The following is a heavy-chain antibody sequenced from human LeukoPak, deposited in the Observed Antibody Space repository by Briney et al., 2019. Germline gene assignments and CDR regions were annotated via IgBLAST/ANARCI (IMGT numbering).Heavy chain of an antibody. Sequence: GGSLRLSCAASGFTFSSYAMSWVRQAPGKGLEWVSAISGSGGGTYYADSVKGRFTISRDNSKNTLYLQMNSLRAEDTAVYYCAKQGTMVRGVIAWFDPWGQGTLVTVSS. CDR2: ISGSGGGT. J-gene: IGHJ5*02. D-gene: IGHD3-10*01. CDR3: AKQGTMVRGVIAWFDP. CDR1: GFTFSSYA. V-gene: IGHV3-23*01.